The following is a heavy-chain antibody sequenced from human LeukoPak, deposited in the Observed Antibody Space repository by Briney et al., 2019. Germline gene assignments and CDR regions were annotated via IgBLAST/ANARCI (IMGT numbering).Heavy chain of an antibody. Sequence: TSETLSLTCTVSGGSISSYYWSWIRQPPGKGLEWIGYIYYSGCTNYNPSLKSRVTISVDTSKNQFSLKLSSVTAADTAVYYCARERYDFWSGYYGDYYYMDVWGKGTTVTVSS. CDR3: ARERYDFWSGYYGDYYYMDV. CDR1: GGSISSYY. CDR2: IYYSGCT. V-gene: IGHV4-59*01. D-gene: IGHD3-3*01. J-gene: IGHJ6*03.